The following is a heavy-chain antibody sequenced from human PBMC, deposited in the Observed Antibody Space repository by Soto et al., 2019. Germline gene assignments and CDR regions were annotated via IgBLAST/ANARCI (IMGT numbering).Heavy chain of an antibody. CDR3: ARGGYGDH. Sequence: QVHLVQSGAEVKKPGASVKVSCKGSGYGFTTYGITWVRHAPGQGLEWMAWISAHIGNTNYAQKLQGRVTVTRDTSTSPAYMELRSLRSDDTVVYYCARGGYGDHLGQGVLVTGSS. D-gene: IGHD1-1*01. J-gene: IGHJ4*02. V-gene: IGHV1-18*01. CDR2: ISAHIGNT. CDR1: GYGFTTYG.